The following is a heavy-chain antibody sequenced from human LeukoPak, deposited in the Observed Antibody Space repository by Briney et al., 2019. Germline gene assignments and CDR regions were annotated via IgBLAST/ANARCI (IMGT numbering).Heavy chain of an antibody. CDR2: IYYSGST. CDR1: GGSISSYY. J-gene: IGHJ5*02. D-gene: IGHD6-6*01. CDR3: ARYSSSGWFDP. V-gene: IGHV4-59*08. Sequence: SETLSLTCTVSGGSISSYYWSWIRQPPGKGLEWIGYIYYSGSTNYNPSLKSRVTISVDTSKNQFSLKLSSVTAADTAVYYCARYSSSGWFDPWGQGTLVTVSS.